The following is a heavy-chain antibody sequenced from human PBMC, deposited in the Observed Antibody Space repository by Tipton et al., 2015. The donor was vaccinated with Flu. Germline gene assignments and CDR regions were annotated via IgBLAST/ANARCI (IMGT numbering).Heavy chain of an antibody. CDR1: GYSFTNYW. D-gene: IGHD3-10*01. CDR2: IYPTDSET. CDR3: ARHGSGSGSYSSHYYYYSDLDV. J-gene: IGHJ6*02. V-gene: IGHV5-51*01. Sequence: QLVQSGAEVKKPGESLKISCNASGYSFTNYWIGWVRQRPGKGLEWMGNIYPTDSETTYSPSFRGHVTISVDKSTNTAYLRWSSLTASDSAVYYCARHGSGSGSYSSHYYYYSDLDVWGQGTAVTVSS.